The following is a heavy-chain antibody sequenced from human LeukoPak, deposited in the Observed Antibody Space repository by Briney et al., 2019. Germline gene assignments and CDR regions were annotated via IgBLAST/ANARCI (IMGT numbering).Heavy chain of an antibody. V-gene: IGHV3-23*01. CDR1: GFTFNSHS. J-gene: IGHJ3*01. CDR3: AKSAVAVGLGAFDV. CDR2: INQGGDT. D-gene: IGHD3-16*01. Sequence: PGGSLRLSCAASGFTFNSHSMNWVRQAPGKGLEWVSAINQGGDTSYAASVKGHFTISRDNSKNTLYLQMNSLRLEDTAVYYCAKSAVAVGLGAFDVWGRGTVVTVSS.